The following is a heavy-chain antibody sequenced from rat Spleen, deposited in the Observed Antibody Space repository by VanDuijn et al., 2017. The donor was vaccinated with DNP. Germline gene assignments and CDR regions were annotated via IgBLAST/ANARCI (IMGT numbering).Heavy chain of an antibody. D-gene: IGHD1-6*01. CDR1: GFTFSDFY. V-gene: IGHV5S23*01. CDR3: ARHGVFYGLTFAY. Sequence: EVQLVESGGGLVQPGRSLKLSCAASGFTFSDFYMAWVRQAPAKGLEWVTSITPSGNSAFYRDSVKGRFTVSRDNANSSLSLQMDNLRSEDTAAYYCARHGVFYGLTFAYWGQGTSVTVSS. J-gene: IGHJ4*01. CDR2: ITPSGNSA.